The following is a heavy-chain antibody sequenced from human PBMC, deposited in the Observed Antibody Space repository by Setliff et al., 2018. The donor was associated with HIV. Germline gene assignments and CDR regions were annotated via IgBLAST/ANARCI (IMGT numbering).Heavy chain of an antibody. V-gene: IGHV4-39*01. Sequence: PSETLSLTCTVSGDSISSTTYYWGWIRQPPGKGLEWIGSIYYSGSTYYNPSLKSRVTISVDTSKNQFSLKLSSVTAADTAVYYCARQWTYCGGDCYPYYYYYYMDVWGKGTTVTVSS. J-gene: IGHJ6*03. CDR1: GDSISSTTYY. CDR2: IYYSGST. CDR3: ARQWTYCGGDCYPYYYYYYMDV. D-gene: IGHD2-21*02.